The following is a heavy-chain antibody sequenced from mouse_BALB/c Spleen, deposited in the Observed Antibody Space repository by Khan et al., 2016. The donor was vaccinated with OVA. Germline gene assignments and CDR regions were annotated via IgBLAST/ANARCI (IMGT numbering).Heavy chain of an antibody. CDR2: IDPSTGYT. CDR3: KRRELYDIFAY. J-gene: IGHJ3*01. CDR1: GFTFTTYW. Sequence: QVQLQQSGAELATPWASVKMSCKASGFTFTTYWMHWVKQRPGQGLEWIGYIDPSTGYTDYNQNFNDMASFTTDKSSGTSYMQLSDLKYEDTAVYYCKRRELYDIFAYWGHGTLVTGSA. V-gene: IGHV1-7*01. D-gene: IGHD2-12*01.